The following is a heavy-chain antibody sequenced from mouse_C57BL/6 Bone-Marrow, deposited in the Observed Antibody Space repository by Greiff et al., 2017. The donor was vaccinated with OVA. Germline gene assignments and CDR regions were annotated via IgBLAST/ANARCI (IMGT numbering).Heavy chain of an antibody. J-gene: IGHJ2*01. CDR1: GYSITSGYY. CDR2: ISYDGSN. V-gene: IGHV3-6*01. Sequence: DVKLEESGPGLVKPSQSLSLTCSVTGYSITSGYYWNWIRQFPGNKLEWMGYISYDGSNNYNPSLKNPISITRDTSKNQFFLKLNSVTTEDTATYYCARSSYYYGSFGWGQGTTLTVSS. CDR3: ARSSYYYGSFG. D-gene: IGHD1-1*01.